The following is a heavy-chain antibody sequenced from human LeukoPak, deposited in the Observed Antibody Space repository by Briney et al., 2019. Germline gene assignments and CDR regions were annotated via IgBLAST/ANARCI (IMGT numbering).Heavy chain of an antibody. CDR1: GYTFTGCY. D-gene: IGHD3-16*01. CDR3: ARDTMGDLTNWFDP. J-gene: IGHJ5*02. V-gene: IGHV1-2*02. Sequence: GASVKVSCKASGYTFTGCYMHWVRRAPGQGLEWMGWINPNSGGTNYAQKFQGRATMTRDTSISTAYMELSRLRSDDTAVYYCARDTMGDLTNWFDPWGQGTLVTVSS. CDR2: INPNSGGT.